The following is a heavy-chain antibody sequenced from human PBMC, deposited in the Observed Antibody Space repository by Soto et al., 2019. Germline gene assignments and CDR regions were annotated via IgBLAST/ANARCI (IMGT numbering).Heavy chain of an antibody. CDR3: ASIPRRGYIYGIDY. Sequence: WTWIRQHPGEVLEWIGHIYFPGTTYSNPSLRNRLTISVDTSKNQFSLKLTSVTAADPATYYWASIPRRGYIYGIDYWGLGTLVTVSS. V-gene: IGHV4-31*02. J-gene: IGHJ4*02. D-gene: IGHD3-22*01. CDR2: IYFPGTT.